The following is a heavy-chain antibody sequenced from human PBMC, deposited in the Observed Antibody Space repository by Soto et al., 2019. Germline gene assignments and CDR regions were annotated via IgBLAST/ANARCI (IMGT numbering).Heavy chain of an antibody. CDR1: GYTFTDYA. CDR3: AKGSRVWKPDY. CDR2: IAPGNGNT. V-gene: IGHV1-3*01. J-gene: IGHJ4*02. Sequence: QVQLVQSGAEVKKPGASVKVFCKASGYTFTDYAIHWVRQAPGQRLELMGWIAPGNGNTKYSQNFQGRVTNTRDTTATTAYMELSRLRSEDTAVYYCAKGSRVWKPDYRGQGTLVTVSS. D-gene: IGHD1-1*01.